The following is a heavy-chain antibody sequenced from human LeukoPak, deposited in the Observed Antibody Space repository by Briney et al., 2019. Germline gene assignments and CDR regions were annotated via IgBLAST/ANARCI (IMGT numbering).Heavy chain of an antibody. J-gene: IGHJ5*02. CDR3: ARDTPFFYGSGLFDP. CDR2: IIPILGIA. V-gene: IGHV1-69*04. Sequence: SVKVSCKASGGTFSSYAISWVRQAPGQGLEWMGRIIPILGIANYAQKFQGRVTITADRSTSTAYMELSSLRSEDTAVYYCARDTPFFYGSGLFDPWGQGTLVTVSS. CDR1: GGTFSSYA. D-gene: IGHD3-10*01.